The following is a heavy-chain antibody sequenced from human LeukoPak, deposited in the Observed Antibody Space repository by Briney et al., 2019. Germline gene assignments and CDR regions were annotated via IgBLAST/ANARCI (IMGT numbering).Heavy chain of an antibody. Sequence: PGGSLRLSCAASGFTFDDYAMHWVRQAPGKGLEWVAFIRNDGSNKYYADSVKGRFTISRDNSKNTLYLQMNSLRAEDTAVYYCAKGPNYDILTGWRKTYNGFDIWGQGTMVTVSS. CDR1: GFTFDDYA. CDR3: AKGPNYDILTGWRKTYNGFDI. V-gene: IGHV3-30*02. D-gene: IGHD3-9*01. CDR2: IRNDGSNK. J-gene: IGHJ3*02.